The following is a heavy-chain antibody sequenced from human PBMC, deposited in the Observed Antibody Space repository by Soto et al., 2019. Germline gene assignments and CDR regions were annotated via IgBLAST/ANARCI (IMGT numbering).Heavy chain of an antibody. CDR2: IXYDGSNK. CDR3: AKDQDSYGDYVYYGMDV. V-gene: IGHV3-30*18. D-gene: IGHD4-17*01. J-gene: IGHJ6*02. Sequence: QVQLVESGGGVVQPGRSLRLSCAASGFTFSSYGMHWVRQAPGKGLEWVAVIXYDGSNKYYADSVKGRFTISRDNSKNTLYLQMNSLRAEDTAVYYCAKDQDSYGDYVYYGMDVWGQGTTVTVSS. CDR1: GFTFSSYG.